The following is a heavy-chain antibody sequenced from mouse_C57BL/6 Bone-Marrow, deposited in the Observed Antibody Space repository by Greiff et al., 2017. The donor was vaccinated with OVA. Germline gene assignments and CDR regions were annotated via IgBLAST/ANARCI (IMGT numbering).Heavy chain of an antibody. Sequence: VQLKQSGAELVRPGASVKLSCTASGFNIKDDYMHWVKQRPEQGLEWIGWLDPENGDTEYASKFQGKATITADTSSNTAYLQLSSLTSEDTAVYYCTYDGYYEDYFDYWGQGTTLTVSS. J-gene: IGHJ2*01. CDR2: LDPENGDT. D-gene: IGHD2-3*01. V-gene: IGHV14-4*01. CDR1: GFNIKDDY. CDR3: TYDGYYEDYFDY.